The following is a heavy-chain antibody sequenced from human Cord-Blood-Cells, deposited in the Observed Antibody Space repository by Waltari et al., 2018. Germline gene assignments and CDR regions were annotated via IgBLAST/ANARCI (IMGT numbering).Heavy chain of an antibody. Sequence: QVQLVESGGGLVKPGGSLRLSCAASGFTVSYYYMRCIRHAPGKGLEWVSYISSSGSTIYYADPVKGRFTISRDNAKNSLYLQMNSLRAEDTAVYYCARVHYDFWSAGYFDYWGQGTLVTVSS. J-gene: IGHJ4*02. D-gene: IGHD3-3*01. V-gene: IGHV3-11*01. CDR3: ARVHYDFWSAGYFDY. CDR1: GFTVSYYY. CDR2: ISSSGSTI.